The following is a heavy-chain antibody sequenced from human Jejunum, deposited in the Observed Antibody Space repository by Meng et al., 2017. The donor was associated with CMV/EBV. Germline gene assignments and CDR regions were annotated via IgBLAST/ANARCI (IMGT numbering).Heavy chain of an antibody. CDR2: MYSGGIR. V-gene: IGHV3-53*01. J-gene: IGHJ6*02. Sequence: VRSNYMTWVRQAPGKGLEWVAVMYSGGIRYHADSVKGRFTISRDNSKNTLYLQMNSLRAEDTAVYYCARETSSPTVSYYYYGMDVWGQGTTVTVSS. CDR1: VRSNY. D-gene: IGHD2-2*01. CDR3: ARETSSPTVSYYYYGMDV.